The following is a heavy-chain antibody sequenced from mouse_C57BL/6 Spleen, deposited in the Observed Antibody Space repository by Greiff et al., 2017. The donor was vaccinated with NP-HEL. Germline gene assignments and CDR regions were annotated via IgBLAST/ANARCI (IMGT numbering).Heavy chain of an antibody. J-gene: IGHJ3*01. V-gene: IGHV1-26*01. CDR2: INPNNGGT. Sequence: VQLQQSGPELVKPGASVKISCKASGYTFTDYYMNWVKQSHGKSLEWIGDINPNNGGTSYNQKFKGKATLTVDKSSSTAYMELRSLTSEDSAVYYCARKGYETWFAYWGQGTLVTVSA. CDR1: GYTFTDYY. CDR3: ARKGYETWFAY. D-gene: IGHD3-1*01.